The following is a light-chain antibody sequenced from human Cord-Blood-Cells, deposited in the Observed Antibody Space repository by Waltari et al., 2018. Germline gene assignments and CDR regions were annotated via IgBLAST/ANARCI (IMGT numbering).Light chain of an antibody. V-gene: IGKV3-20*01. Sequence: EIVLTQSLGPLSLSPVASATLSCRASQSVSSSYLAWYQQKPGQAPRLLIYGASSRPTCVAARCSGSGSGTDFTLTISRLEPEDFAVYYCQQYGRSPPITFGQGTRLEIK. CDR3: QQYGRSPPIT. J-gene: IGKJ5*01. CDR2: GAS. CDR1: QSVSSSY.